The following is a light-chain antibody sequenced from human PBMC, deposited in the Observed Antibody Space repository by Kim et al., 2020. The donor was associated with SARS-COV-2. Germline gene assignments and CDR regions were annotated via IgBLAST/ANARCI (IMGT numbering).Light chain of an antibody. V-gene: IGLV3-21*04. J-gene: IGLJ3*02. CDR3: QVWDSSSDHVV. CDR1: NIGSKS. CDR2: HAS. Sequence: PGKTAGMTCGGDNIGSKSVYWYQHKPGQAPVLVIYHASDRPSGIPERFSGSNSGNTATLTISRVEAGDEADYYCQVWDSSSDHVVFGGGTQLTVL.